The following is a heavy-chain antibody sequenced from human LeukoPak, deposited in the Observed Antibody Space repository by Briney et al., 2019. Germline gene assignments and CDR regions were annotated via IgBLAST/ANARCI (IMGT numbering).Heavy chain of an antibody. CDR2: VYYSGST. CDR3: ASNSAGSSNDY. D-gene: IGHD2-15*01. J-gene: IGHJ4*02. CDR1: GVSISSYY. Sequence: NPSETLSLTCTVSGVSISSYYWSWIRQPPGKGLERIGYVYYSGSTNYSPSLKSRVTISVDTSKNQFSLKVNSVTAADTAVYYCASNSAGSSNDYWGQGTLVTVSS. V-gene: IGHV4-59*08.